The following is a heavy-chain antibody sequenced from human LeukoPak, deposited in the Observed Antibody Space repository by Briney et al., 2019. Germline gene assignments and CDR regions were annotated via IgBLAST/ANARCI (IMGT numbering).Heavy chain of an antibody. Sequence: QTGGSLRLSCADSGFTFSSYWMNWVRQAPGEGLEWVANIKHDASEKYYADFVKGRFTISRDNAKNSLYLQMDSLRAEDTAVYYCGRDAGHSGYDLLDYWGQGTLVTVSS. V-gene: IGHV3-7*01. CDR1: GFTFSSYW. CDR2: IKHDASEK. CDR3: GRDAGHSGYDLLDY. J-gene: IGHJ4*02. D-gene: IGHD5-12*01.